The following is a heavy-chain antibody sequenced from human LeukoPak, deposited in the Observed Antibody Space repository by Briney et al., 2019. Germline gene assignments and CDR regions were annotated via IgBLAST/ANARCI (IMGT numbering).Heavy chain of an antibody. J-gene: IGHJ5*02. V-gene: IGHV4-31*03. CDR1: GGSISSGGYS. Sequence: ASETLSLTCTVSGGSISSGGYSWSRIRQHPGEGLEWIGYIYYSGSTYYNPSLKSRVTISVDTSKNQFSLKLSSVTAADTAVYYCARAGVWDFWSGYYPAVRWFDPWGQGTLVTVSS. D-gene: IGHD3-3*01. CDR2: IYYSGST. CDR3: ARAGVWDFWSGYYPAVRWFDP.